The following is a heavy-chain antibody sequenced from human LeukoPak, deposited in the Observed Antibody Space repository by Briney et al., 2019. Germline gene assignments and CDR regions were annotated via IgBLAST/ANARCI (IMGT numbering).Heavy chain of an antibody. D-gene: IGHD1-20*01. CDR1: GFTFSSYS. V-gene: IGHV3-48*04. CDR3: ARDSGNWNGVHYYFDY. Sequence: GGSLRLSCAASGFTFSSYSMNWVRQAPGKGLEWVSYISSSSSTIYYADSVKGRFTISRDNAKNSLYLQMNSLRAEDTAVYYCARDSGNWNGVHYYFDYWGQGTLVTVSS. J-gene: IGHJ4*02. CDR2: ISSSSSTI.